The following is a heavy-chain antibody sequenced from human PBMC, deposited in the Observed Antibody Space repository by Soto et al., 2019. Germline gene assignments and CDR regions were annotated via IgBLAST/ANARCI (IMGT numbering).Heavy chain of an antibody. CDR2: INAGNGNT. V-gene: IGHV1-3*01. CDR3: ARDAVGGYPRHYDAFDI. J-gene: IGHJ3*02. Sequence: ASVKVSCKASGYTFTSYAMHLVRQAPGQRLEWMGWINAGNGNTKYSQKFQGRVTITRDTSASTAYMELSSLRSEDTAVYYCARDAVGGYPRHYDAFDIWGQGTMVTVSS. D-gene: IGHD6-19*01. CDR1: GYTFTSYA.